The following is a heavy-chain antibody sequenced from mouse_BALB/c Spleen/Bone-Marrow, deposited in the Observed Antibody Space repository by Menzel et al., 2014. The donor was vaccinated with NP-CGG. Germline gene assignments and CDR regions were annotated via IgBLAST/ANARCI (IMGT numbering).Heavy chain of an antibody. Sequence: EVQLVESGGGLVQPGGSLKLSCAASGFDFSGFWMGWVRQAPGKGLEWIGEINPDSSTINYTPSLKDRFIISRDNAKNTLYLQMSKVRSEDTALYYCARLGYYGEFAYWGRGTLVTVSA. CDR2: INPDSSTI. V-gene: IGHV4-1*02. CDR1: GFDFSGFW. J-gene: IGHJ3*01. D-gene: IGHD2-3*01. CDR3: ARLGYYGEFAY.